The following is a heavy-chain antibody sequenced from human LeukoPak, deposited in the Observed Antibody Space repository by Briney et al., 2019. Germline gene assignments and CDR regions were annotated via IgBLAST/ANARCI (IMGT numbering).Heavy chain of an antibody. Sequence: GRSLRLSCAASGFTFDDYAMHWVRQAPGKGLEWVSGISWNSGSIGYADSVKGRFTISRDNAKNSLYLQMNSLRAEDTAVYYCAREEAAAGYDYWGQGTLVTVSS. CDR1: GFTFDDYA. D-gene: IGHD6-13*01. CDR3: AREEAAAGYDY. V-gene: IGHV3-9*01. CDR2: ISWNSGSI. J-gene: IGHJ4*02.